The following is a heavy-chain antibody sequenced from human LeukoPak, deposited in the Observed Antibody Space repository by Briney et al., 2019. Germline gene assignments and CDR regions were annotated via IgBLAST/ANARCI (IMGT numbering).Heavy chain of an antibody. D-gene: IGHD3-10*01. V-gene: IGHV3-7*05. CDR2: IKSDGSEK. J-gene: IGHJ4*02. Sequence: PGGSLRLSCAPSGFTFSGYWMSWVRQAPGKGLEWVANIKSDGSEKYYVDSVKGRFTISRDNSKDTLYLHINSLRAEDTAVYYCAKLWFGELLLYDSWGQGTLVTVSS. CDR1: GFTFSGYW. CDR3: AKLWFGELLLYDS.